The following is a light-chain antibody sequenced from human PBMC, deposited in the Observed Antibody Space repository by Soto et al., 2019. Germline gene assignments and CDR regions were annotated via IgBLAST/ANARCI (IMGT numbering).Light chain of an antibody. CDR2: DVS. V-gene: IGLV2-14*01. Sequence: QSVLTQPASVSGSPGQSITISCTRTSSDVGGYQYVSWYQQHPGKPPKLMIYDVSYRPSGVSNRFSGSKSGNTASLTISGLQAEDEADYYCSSYTSSSRVFGGGTKLTVL. CDR1: SSDVGGYQY. J-gene: IGLJ3*02. CDR3: SSYTSSSRV.